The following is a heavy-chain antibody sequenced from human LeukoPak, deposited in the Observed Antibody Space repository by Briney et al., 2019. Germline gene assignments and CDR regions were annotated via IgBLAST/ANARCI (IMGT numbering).Heavy chain of an antibody. CDR1: GFTFSNYA. V-gene: IGHV3-23*01. Sequence: GGSLRLSCVASGFTFSNYALSWVRQAPGKGLEWVSAIHYSGGSTYYADSVKGRFTISRDNSKNTLYLQMNSLRPEDTAMYYCAKDYRLLWFGELVNFWGQGTLVTVSS. J-gene: IGHJ4*02. D-gene: IGHD3-10*01. CDR3: AKDYRLLWFGELVNF. CDR2: IHYSGGST.